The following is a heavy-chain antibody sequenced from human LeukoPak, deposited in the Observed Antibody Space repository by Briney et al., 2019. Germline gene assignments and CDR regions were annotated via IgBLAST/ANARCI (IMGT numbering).Heavy chain of an antibody. V-gene: IGHV4-34*01. D-gene: IGHD3-10*01. J-gene: IGHJ4*02. Sequence: ASETLSLTCAVYGGSFSGYYWSWIRQPPGKGLEWIGEINHSGSTNYNPSLKSRVTISVDTSKNQFSLKLSSVTAADTAVYYCARGGEAYYYGSASQDYWGQGTLVTVSS. CDR1: GGSFSGYY. CDR3: ARGGEAYYYGSASQDY. CDR2: INHSGST.